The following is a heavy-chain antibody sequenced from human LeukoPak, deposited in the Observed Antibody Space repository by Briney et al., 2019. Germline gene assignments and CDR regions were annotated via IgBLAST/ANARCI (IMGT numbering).Heavy chain of an antibody. CDR1: GGSISSYY. CDR2: IYYSGRT. Sequence: SETLSLTCAVSGGSISSYYWSWVRQPPGKGLEWGGDIYYSGRTYYYPSLKSRVTISVDTSKHQFPLKLSSVTTADTAVYYCARDGYSYGYGAFDIWGQGTMVTVS. J-gene: IGHJ3*02. CDR3: ARDGYSYGYGAFDI. V-gene: IGHV4-59*01. D-gene: IGHD5-18*01.